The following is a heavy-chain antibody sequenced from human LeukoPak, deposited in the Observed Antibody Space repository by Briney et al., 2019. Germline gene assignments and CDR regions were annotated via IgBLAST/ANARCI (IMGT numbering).Heavy chain of an antibody. Sequence: GGSLRLSCAASGFTFSSYAMSWVRQAPGKGLEWVSAISGSGGSTYYADSVKGRFTISRDNSKKTLYLQMNSLRAEDTAVYSCAKAPAGSGSYSPLDYWGQGTLVTVSS. CDR2: ISGSGGST. CDR3: AKAPAGSGSYSPLDY. J-gene: IGHJ4*02. V-gene: IGHV3-23*01. D-gene: IGHD3-10*01. CDR1: GFTFSSYA.